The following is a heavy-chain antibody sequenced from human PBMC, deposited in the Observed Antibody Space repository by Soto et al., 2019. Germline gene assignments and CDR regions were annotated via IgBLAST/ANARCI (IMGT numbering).Heavy chain of an antibody. CDR2: ISYDGSNK. CDR1: GFTFSSYA. D-gene: IGHD5-12*01. V-gene: IGHV3-30-3*01. Sequence: GGSLRLSCAASGFTFSSYAMHWVRQAPGKGLEWVAVISYDGSNKYYADSVKGRFTISRDNSKNTLYLQMNSLRAEDTAVYYCARAKFRDGYNFDYWGQGTLVTVSS. CDR3: ARAKFRDGYNFDY. J-gene: IGHJ4*02.